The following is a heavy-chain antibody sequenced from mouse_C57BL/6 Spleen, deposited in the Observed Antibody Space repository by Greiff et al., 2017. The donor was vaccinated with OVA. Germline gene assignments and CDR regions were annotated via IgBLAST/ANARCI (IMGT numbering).Heavy chain of an antibody. V-gene: IGHV5-17*01. CDR3: ARPYDDYDAWFAY. CDR1: GFTFSDYG. CDR2: ISSGSSTI. J-gene: IGHJ3*01. Sequence: EVQLVESGGGLVKPGGSLKLSCAASGFTFSDYGMHWVRQAPEKGLEWVAYISSGSSTIYYADTVKGRFTISRDNAKNTLFLQMTSLRSEDTAMYYCARPYDDYDAWFAYWGQGTLVTVSA. D-gene: IGHD2-4*01.